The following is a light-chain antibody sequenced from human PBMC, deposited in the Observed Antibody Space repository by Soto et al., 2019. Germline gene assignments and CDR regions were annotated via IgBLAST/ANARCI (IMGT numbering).Light chain of an antibody. J-gene: IGLJ3*02. V-gene: IGLV2-18*02. CDR3: SSYTSFNTWV. CDR2: EVT. CDR1: ISDVGNYNR. Sequence: QSALTQPPSVSGSPGQSVAISCTGTISDVGNYNRVSWYQQPPGTAPKVLIYEVTNRPSGVPDRFSGSKSGNTAFLIISGLQAEDEADYYCSSYTSFNTWVFGGGTKLTVL.